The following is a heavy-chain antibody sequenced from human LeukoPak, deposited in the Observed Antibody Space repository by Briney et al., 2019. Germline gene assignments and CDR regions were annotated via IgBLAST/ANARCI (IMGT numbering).Heavy chain of an antibody. Sequence: ASVKVSCKASGYTFTSYDINWVRQATGQGLEWMGWMNPNSGNTGYAQKFQGRVTITRNTSISTAYMELSSLRSEDTAVYYCARGKTGTTSREYYYYMDVWGKGTTVTVSS. D-gene: IGHD1-7*01. V-gene: IGHV1-8*03. CDR3: ARGKTGTTSREYYYYMDV. CDR2: MNPNSGNT. J-gene: IGHJ6*03. CDR1: GYTFTSYD.